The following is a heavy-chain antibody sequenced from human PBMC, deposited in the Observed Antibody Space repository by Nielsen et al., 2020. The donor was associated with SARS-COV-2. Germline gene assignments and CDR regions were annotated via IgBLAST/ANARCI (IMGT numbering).Heavy chain of an antibody. CDR3: ARVVRKITFGGVIAHFDY. J-gene: IGHJ4*02. D-gene: IGHD3-16*02. CDR2: ISAYNGNT. Sequence: ASVKVSCKASGYTFTSYGISWVRQAPGQGLERMGWISAYNGNTNYAQKLQGRVTMTTDTSTSTAYMELRSLRSDDTAVYYCARVVRKITFGGVIAHFDYWGQGTLVTVSS. CDR1: GYTFTSYG. V-gene: IGHV1-18*01.